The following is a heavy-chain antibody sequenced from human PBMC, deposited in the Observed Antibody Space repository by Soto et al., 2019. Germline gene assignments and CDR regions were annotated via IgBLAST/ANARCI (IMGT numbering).Heavy chain of an antibody. V-gene: IGHV3-23*01. Sequence: GGSLRLSCAASGFTFSSYAMSWVRQAPGKGLEWVSAISGSGGSTYYADSVKGRFTISRDNSKNTLYLQMNSLRAEDTAVYYCARQVVAYCSGGSCYSPNRHWFDPWGQGTLVTVSS. CDR3: ARQVVAYCSGGSCYSPNRHWFDP. J-gene: IGHJ5*02. CDR1: GFTFSSYA. CDR2: ISGSGGST. D-gene: IGHD2-15*01.